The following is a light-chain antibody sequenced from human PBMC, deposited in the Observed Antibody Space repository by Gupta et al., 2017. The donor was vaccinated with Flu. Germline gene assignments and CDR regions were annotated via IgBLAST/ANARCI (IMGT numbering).Light chain of an antibody. Sequence: QSVLTQPPSVSGAPGQRVTISCTGTSSNIGAGYDVHWYQQVPGTAPKVLIFGNSNRPSGVPDRFPGSKSGTSASLAITGLQAEDEADYYCQSYDSSLTGSLFGGGTKLTVL. CDR3: QSYDSSLTGSL. J-gene: IGLJ2*01. V-gene: IGLV1-40*01. CDR2: GNS. CDR1: SSNIGAGYD.